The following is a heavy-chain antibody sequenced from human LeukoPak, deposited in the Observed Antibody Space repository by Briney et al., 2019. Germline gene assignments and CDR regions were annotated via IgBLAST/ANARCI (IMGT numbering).Heavy chain of an antibody. CDR3: AKGYYFDY. CDR2: ISYDGSNK. CDR1: GFTFSSYG. J-gene: IGHJ4*02. V-gene: IGHV3-30*18. Sequence: GGSLRLSCAASGFTFSSYGMHWVRQAPGKGLEWVAVISYDGSNKYYADSVKGRFTISRDNSKNTLYLQMNSLRAEDTAVYYCAKGYYFDYWGQGTLVTVSS.